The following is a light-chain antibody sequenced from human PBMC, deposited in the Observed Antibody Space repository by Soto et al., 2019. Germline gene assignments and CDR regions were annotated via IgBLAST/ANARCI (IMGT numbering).Light chain of an antibody. CDR2: EVS. Sequence: QSALTQPPSASGSPGQSVTISCTGTSSDVGGYNYVSWYQQHPGKAPKLMIYEVSKRPSGVPDRFSGSKSGNTASLTVSGLQAEDEADYYCSSYAGSNIVVFGGGTKVTAL. CDR3: SSYAGSNIVV. CDR1: SSDVGGYNY. V-gene: IGLV2-8*01. J-gene: IGLJ2*01.